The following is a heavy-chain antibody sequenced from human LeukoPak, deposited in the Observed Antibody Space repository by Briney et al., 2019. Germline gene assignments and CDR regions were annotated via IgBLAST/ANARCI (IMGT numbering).Heavy chain of an antibody. V-gene: IGHV4-59*11. J-gene: IGHJ4*02. Sequence: SETLTLTCTVSGGSISGQYWSLIRQPPGKGLEWIEYIYYTGITKYSPCLKSQVTISVDTSKNHFSLRLTSVTAANTAVYYCARVSFHYHSGNYDWYFDSWGQGTLVTVST. CDR2: IYYTGIT. D-gene: IGHD3-10*01. CDR1: GGSISGQY. CDR3: ARVSFHYHSGNYDWYFDS.